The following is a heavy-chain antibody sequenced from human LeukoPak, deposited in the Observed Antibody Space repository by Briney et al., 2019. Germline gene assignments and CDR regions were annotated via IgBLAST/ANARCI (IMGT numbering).Heavy chain of an antibody. CDR2: ISYDGSNK. CDR3: AKLQVAVADYFDY. J-gene: IGHJ4*02. Sequence: PGGSLRLSCAASGFTFSSYGMHWVRQAPGKGLEWVAVISYDGSNKYYADSVKGRFTISRDNSKNTLYLQMNSLRAEDTAVYYCAKLQVAVADYFDYWGQGTLVTVSS. CDR1: GFTFSSYG. D-gene: IGHD6-19*01. V-gene: IGHV3-30*18.